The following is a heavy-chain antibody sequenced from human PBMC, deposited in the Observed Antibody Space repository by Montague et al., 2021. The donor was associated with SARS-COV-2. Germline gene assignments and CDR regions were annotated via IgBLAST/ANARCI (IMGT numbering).Heavy chain of an antibody. V-gene: IGHV6-1*01. CDR1: GDSVSSNSAA. CDR3: ARSGYGGGTTWFYFDS. Sequence: CAISGDSVSSNSAAWNWIRRSPSRGLEWLGRTYYRSKWYRDYALXVRSRLTVNPDTSENQFSLQLNSVTPDDTAVYYCARSGYGGGTTWFYFDSWGPGTLITVSS. J-gene: IGHJ4*02. D-gene: IGHD6-13*01. CDR2: TYYRSKWYR.